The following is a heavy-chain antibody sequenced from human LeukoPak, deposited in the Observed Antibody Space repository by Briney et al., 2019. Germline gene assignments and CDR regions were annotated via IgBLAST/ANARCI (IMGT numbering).Heavy chain of an antibody. CDR2: ISSSSTTI. CDR1: GFFSSYT. V-gene: IGHV3-48*04. CDR3: ARGGGTYAYFDS. Sequence: GGSLRLSCAASGFFSSYTMNWVRQAPGKGLEWVSHISSSSTTIYYADSVEGRFTISRDNAKNSLYLQMNSLRAEDTAVYYCARGGGTYAYFDSWGQGSLVTVSS. D-gene: IGHD2-2*01. J-gene: IGHJ4*02.